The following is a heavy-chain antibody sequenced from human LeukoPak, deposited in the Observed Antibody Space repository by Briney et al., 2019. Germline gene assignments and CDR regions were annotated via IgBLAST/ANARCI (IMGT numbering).Heavy chain of an antibody. CDR3: TRMTTEHDY. CDR2: INHSGYT. J-gene: IGHJ4*02. D-gene: IGHD4-17*01. CDR1: GVSFDDYY. V-gene: IGHV4-34*01. Sequence: SESLSLTCAVSGVSFDDYYWSWVRQPPGKGLEWIGEINHSGYTNDSPSLKSRVTMSIDKSRKQFSLNLRSVTVADTAVYYCTRMTTEHDYWGQGTLVTVSS.